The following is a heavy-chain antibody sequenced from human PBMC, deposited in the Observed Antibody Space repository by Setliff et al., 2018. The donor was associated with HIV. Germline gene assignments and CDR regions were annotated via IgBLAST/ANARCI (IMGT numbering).Heavy chain of an antibody. CDR2: MNPNSGNT. Sequence: ASVKVSCKTSGYIFSDYHISWVRQAPGQGLEWMGWMNPNSGNTGYAQKFQGRVTMTRNTSISTAYMELSSLRSEDTAVYYCARGQQLPHWGQGTLVTVSS. D-gene: IGHD6-13*01. J-gene: IGHJ4*02. V-gene: IGHV1-8*02. CDR1: GYIFSDYH. CDR3: ARGQQLPH.